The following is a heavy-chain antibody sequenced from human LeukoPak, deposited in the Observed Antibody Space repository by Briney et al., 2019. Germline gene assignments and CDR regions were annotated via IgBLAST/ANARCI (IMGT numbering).Heavy chain of an antibody. CDR3: ARDSARAGYYYYMDV. Sequence: PGGSLRLSCAASRFTLSNYWMSWVRQAPGKGLEWVANIKQDGSETYYVDSVKGRFTISRDNAKNSLYLQMNSLRADDTAVYYCARDSARAGYYYYMDVWGKGTTVTVSS. D-gene: IGHD3-10*01. J-gene: IGHJ6*03. CDR2: IKQDGSET. V-gene: IGHV3-7*01. CDR1: RFTLSNYW.